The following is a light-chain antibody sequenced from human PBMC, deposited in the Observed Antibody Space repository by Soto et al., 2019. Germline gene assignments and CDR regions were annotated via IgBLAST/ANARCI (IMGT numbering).Light chain of an antibody. CDR3: AAWDDSLGYV. J-gene: IGLJ1*01. V-gene: IGLV1-47*01. CDR1: SSNIGSNY. CDR2: RNN. Sequence: QSVLTQPPSASGTPGQRGTISCSGSSSNIGSNYVYWYQQLPGTAPKLLIYRNNQRPSGVPDRFSGSKSGTSASLAISGLRSEDEADYYCAAWDDSLGYVFGTGTKLTVL.